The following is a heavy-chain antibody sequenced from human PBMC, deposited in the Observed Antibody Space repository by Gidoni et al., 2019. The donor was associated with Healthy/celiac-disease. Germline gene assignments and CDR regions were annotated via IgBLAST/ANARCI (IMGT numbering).Heavy chain of an antibody. CDR2: LNPNSGNT. CDR1: GYTFTSYD. V-gene: IGHV1-8*01. J-gene: IGHJ5*02. Sequence: QVQLVQSEAEVKKPGASVKVSCKASGYTFTSYDINWVRQATGQGLEWMGWLNPNSGNTGYAQKFQGRVTMTRNTSISTAYMELSSLRSEDTAVYYCASGKGAARTVTRFDPWGQGTLVTASS. D-gene: IGHD4-4*01. CDR3: ASGKGAARTVTRFDP.